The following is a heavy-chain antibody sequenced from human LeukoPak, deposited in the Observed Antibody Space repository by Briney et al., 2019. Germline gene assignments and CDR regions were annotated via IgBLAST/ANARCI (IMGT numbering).Heavy chain of an antibody. Sequence: GGSLRLSCAASGSYWMHWVRQAPGKGLVWVSHINSDGSWSSYADSVKGRFTISKDNAKNTVYLQMNNLRAEDTAVYYCVSFYETYWGRGTLVTVSS. V-gene: IGHV3-74*01. J-gene: IGHJ4*02. CDR3: VSFYETY. D-gene: IGHD2/OR15-2a*01. CDR1: GSYW. CDR2: INSDGSWS.